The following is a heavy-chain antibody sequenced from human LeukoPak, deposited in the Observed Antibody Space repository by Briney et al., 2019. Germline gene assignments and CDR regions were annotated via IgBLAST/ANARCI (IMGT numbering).Heavy chain of an antibody. CDR1: GGTFSSYA. V-gene: IGHV1-69*04. J-gene: IGHJ4*02. Sequence: ASVKVSCKASGGTFSSYAISWVRQAPGQGLEWMGRIIPIPGIANYAQKFQGRVTITADKSTSTAYMELSSLRSEDTAVYYCARAQTDCSSTSCEAGFDYWGQGTLVTVSS. D-gene: IGHD2-2*01. CDR3: ARAQTDCSSTSCEAGFDY. CDR2: IIPIPGIA.